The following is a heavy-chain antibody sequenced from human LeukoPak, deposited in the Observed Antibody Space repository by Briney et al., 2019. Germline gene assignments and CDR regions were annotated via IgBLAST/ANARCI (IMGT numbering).Heavy chain of an antibody. CDR1: GFTFDDYD. CDR2: ISWNSGSI. D-gene: IGHD5-12*01. J-gene: IGHJ4*02. Sequence: GGSLRLSCAASGFTFDDYDMHWVRQAPGKGLEWVSGISWNSGSIGYADSVKGRFTISRDNAKNSLYLQMNSLRAEDTALYYCAKVGGGYEIDYWGQGTLVTVSS. V-gene: IGHV3-9*01. CDR3: AKVGGGYEIDY.